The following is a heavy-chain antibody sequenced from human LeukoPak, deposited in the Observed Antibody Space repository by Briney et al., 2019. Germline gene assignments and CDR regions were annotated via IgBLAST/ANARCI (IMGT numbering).Heavy chain of an antibody. Sequence: SETLSLTCTVSGGSISSYYWSWIRQPPGKGLEWIGYIYYSGSTNYNPSLKSRVTISVDTSKNQFSLKLSSVTAADTAVYYCATSVGSVLSMDVWGQGTTVTVSS. CDR2: IYYSGST. J-gene: IGHJ6*02. V-gene: IGHV4-59*01. D-gene: IGHD1-26*01. CDR3: ATSVGSVLSMDV. CDR1: GGSISSYY.